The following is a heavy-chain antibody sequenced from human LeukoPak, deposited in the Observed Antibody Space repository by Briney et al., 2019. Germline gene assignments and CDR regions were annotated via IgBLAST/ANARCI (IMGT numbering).Heavy chain of an antibody. CDR1: GFTFSDYY. CDR2: ISSSGSTI. D-gene: IGHD3-10*01. CDR3: AGVRVRGATGAFDP. J-gene: IGHJ5*02. V-gene: IGHV3-11*01. Sequence: GGSLRLSCAASGFTFSDYYMSWIRQAPGKGLEWVSYISSSGSTIYYADSVKGRFTISRDNAKNSLYLQMNSLRAEDTAVYYCAGVRVRGATGAFDPWGQGTLVTVSS.